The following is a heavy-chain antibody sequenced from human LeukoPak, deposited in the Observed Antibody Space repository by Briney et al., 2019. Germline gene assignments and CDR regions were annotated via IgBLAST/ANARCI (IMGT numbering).Heavy chain of an antibody. CDR2: ISSGGTT. D-gene: IGHD6-19*01. CDR3: AKTEKEGTGWYGKNDY. J-gene: IGHJ4*02. CDR1: GFTFSSYA. Sequence: GGSLRLSCAASGFTFSSYAMSWVRQAPGKGLEWVSAISSGGTTYYADSAKGRFTISRDNSKNTLNLQVNSLRAEDTALYYCAKTEKEGTGWYGKNDYWGQGTLVTVSS. V-gene: IGHV3-23*01.